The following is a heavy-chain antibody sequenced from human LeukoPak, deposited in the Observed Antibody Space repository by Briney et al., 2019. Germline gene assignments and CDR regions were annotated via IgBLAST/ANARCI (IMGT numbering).Heavy chain of an antibody. Sequence: PGRSLRLSCAASGFTFSSYAMHWVRQAPGKGLEWVAVISYDGSNKYYADSVKGRFTISRDNSKNTLYLQMNSLRAEDTAVYYCAREVGATFGAFDYWGQGTLVTVSS. CDR1: GFTFSSYA. V-gene: IGHV3-30*04. J-gene: IGHJ4*02. CDR3: AREVGATFGAFDY. CDR2: ISYDGSNK. D-gene: IGHD1-26*01.